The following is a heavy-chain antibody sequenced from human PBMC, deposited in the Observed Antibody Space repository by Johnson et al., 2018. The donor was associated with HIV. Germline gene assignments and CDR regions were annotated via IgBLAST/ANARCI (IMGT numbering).Heavy chain of an antibody. CDR3: ATRDPTYRPGVFDI. D-gene: IGHD1-14*01. Sequence: QVQLVESGGGLVKPGGSLRLSCAASGFTFSSYAMHWVRQAPGKGLEWVAVISYDGSNKYYADSVKGRFTISRDNSKNTLSLQMNTLRAEDTAVYYCATRDPTYRPGVFDIWGLGTMVTVSS. CDR2: ISYDGSNK. CDR1: GFTFSSYA. V-gene: IGHV3-30*04. J-gene: IGHJ3*02.